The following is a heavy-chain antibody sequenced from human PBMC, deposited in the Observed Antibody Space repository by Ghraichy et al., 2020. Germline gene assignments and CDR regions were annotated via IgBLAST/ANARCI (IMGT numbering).Heavy chain of an antibody. Sequence: ASVKVSCKASGYTFTSYVMHWVRQAPGQRLEWMGWINAGNGNTKYSQKFQGRVTITRDTSASTAYMELSSLRSEDTAVYYCASGIVGATPTRPYYYYYYGMDVWGQGTTVTVSS. CDR2: INAGNGNT. J-gene: IGHJ6*02. D-gene: IGHD1-26*01. CDR3: ASGIVGATPTRPYYYYYYGMDV. CDR1: GYTFTSYV. V-gene: IGHV1-3*01.